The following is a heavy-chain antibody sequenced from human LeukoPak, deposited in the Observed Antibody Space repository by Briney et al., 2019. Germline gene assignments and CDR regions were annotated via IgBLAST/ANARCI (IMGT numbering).Heavy chain of an antibody. D-gene: IGHD3-9*01. J-gene: IGHJ4*02. Sequence: GESLKISCKGSGYSFTSYWIGWVRQMPGKGLEWIGIIYPGDSDTRYSPSFQGQVTISADKSISTAYLQWSSLKASDTAMYYCARHHLSSRRPNYDILTGYYFDYWGQGTLVTVSS. CDR2: IYPGDSDT. V-gene: IGHV5-51*01. CDR1: GYSFTSYW. CDR3: ARHHLSSRRPNYDILTGYYFDY.